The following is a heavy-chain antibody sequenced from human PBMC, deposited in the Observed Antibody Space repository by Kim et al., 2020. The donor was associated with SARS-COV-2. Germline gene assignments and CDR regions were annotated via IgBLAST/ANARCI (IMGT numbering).Heavy chain of an antibody. CDR3: VDGVAGRT. Sequence: SVKVSCKASGGSFSTYAISWVRQAPVQGLEWMGRIIPMVGIVNYARKFQGRATISADKSTNTAYMDLSSLRSDDTAVYYCVDGVAGRTWGQGSLVTVTS. D-gene: IGHD6-6*01. J-gene: IGHJ4*02. CDR2: IIPMVGIV. V-gene: IGHV1-69*04. CDR1: GGSFSTYA.